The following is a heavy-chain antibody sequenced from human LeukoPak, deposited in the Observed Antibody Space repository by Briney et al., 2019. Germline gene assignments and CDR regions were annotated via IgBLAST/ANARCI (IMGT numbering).Heavy chain of an antibody. Sequence: SETLSLTCAVSGGSISYYYWNWIRQPAGKGLEWIGRIYTSGRTYYNPSLKSRVTMSVDTSTNQFSLKLSSVTAADTAVYYCARLSTVTTSFDYWGQGTLVTVSS. J-gene: IGHJ4*02. D-gene: IGHD4-11*01. V-gene: IGHV4-4*07. CDR1: GGSISYYY. CDR3: ARLSTVTTSFDY. CDR2: IYTSGRT.